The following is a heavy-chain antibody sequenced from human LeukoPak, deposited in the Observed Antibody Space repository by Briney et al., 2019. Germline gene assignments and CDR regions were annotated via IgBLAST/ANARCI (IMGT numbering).Heavy chain of an antibody. V-gene: IGHV4-34*01. CDR3: AREWGGRTIFGVVTTPLDI. CDR1: GGSFSGYY. D-gene: IGHD3-3*01. CDR2: INHSGST. J-gene: IGHJ3*02. Sequence: SETLSLTCAVYGGSFSGYYWSWIRQPPGKGLEWIGEINHSGSTNYNPSLKSRVTISVDTSKNQFSLKLSSVTAADTAVYYCAREWGGRTIFGVVTTPLDIWGQGTMVTVSS.